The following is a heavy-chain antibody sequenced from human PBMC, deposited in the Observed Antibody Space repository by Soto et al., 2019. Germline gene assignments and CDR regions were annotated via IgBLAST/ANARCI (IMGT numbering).Heavy chain of an antibody. CDR3: AREQSTGLFDY. V-gene: IGHV4-34*01. CDR2: SNHSGST. J-gene: IGHJ4*02. Sequence: WTWIRQPPGTGLEWIGESNHSGSTNYNPSLKSRVTISVATSKNQFSLKLTSVTTTDTAVYSCAREQSTGLFDYWGQGTLVTVSS. D-gene: IGHD2-8*02.